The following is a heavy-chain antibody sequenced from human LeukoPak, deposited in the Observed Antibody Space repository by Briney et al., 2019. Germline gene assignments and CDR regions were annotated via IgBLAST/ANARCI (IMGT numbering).Heavy chain of an antibody. Sequence: ASVKVSCKASGYTFTDYYMHWVRQAPGQGLEWMGWLHPNSGGTEYAQKFQGRVTMTRDTSISTAYMDLTRLTSDDTAVYNCASGSSSDFWGQGALVTVSS. CDR3: ASGSSSDF. V-gene: IGHV1-2*02. D-gene: IGHD6-13*01. CDR2: LHPNSGGT. CDR1: GYTFTDYY. J-gene: IGHJ4*02.